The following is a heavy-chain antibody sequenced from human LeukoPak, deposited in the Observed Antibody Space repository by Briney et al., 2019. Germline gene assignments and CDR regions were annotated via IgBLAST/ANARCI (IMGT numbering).Heavy chain of an antibody. V-gene: IGHV3-21*04. Sequence: GGSLRLSCAASGFTFSGYSMNWVRQAPGKGLEWVSSISSSSSYIYYADSVKGRFTISRDNAKNSLYLQMNSLRAEDTAMYYCARVSRGNSVGGDYWGQGTLVTVSS. D-gene: IGHD4-23*01. CDR2: ISSSSSYI. J-gene: IGHJ4*02. CDR1: GFTFSGYS. CDR3: ARVSRGNSVGGDY.